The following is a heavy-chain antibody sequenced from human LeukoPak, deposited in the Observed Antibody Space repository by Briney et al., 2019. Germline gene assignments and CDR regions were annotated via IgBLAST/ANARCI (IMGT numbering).Heavy chain of an antibody. J-gene: IGHJ4*02. CDR1: GFTFSVSA. CDR2: IRCTANNYAT. CDR3: TISHDYGDN. D-gene: IGHD4-17*01. Sequence: PGGSLKLSCAASGFTFSVSAIHWVRHPSGKGLEWVGRIRCTANNYATAYAASVKGRFTISSGDSKKTAYLQMNSLKTDDTAIYYCTISHDYGDNWGQGTLVSVSS. V-gene: IGHV3-73*01.